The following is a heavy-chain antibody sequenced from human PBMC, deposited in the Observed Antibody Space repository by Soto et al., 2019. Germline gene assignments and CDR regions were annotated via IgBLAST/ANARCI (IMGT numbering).Heavy chain of an antibody. Sequence: ASVKVSCKVSGYTLTELSMHWVRQAPGKGLEWMGGFDPEDGEKIYAQKFQGRVNMTEDTSTDTAYMGLSSLRSEDTAVNYCATDRLYYYGSGSPPGWFDPWGQGTLVTVSS. J-gene: IGHJ5*02. CDR2: FDPEDGEK. CDR1: GYTLTELS. D-gene: IGHD3-10*01. CDR3: ATDRLYYYGSGSPPGWFDP. V-gene: IGHV1-24*01.